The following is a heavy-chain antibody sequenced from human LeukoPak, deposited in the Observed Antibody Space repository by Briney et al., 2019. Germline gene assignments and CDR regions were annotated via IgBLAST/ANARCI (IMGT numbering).Heavy chain of an antibody. J-gene: IGHJ4*02. CDR3: ARFVATSGAFDY. CDR2: TYYRSKWYN. D-gene: IGHD5-12*01. V-gene: IGHV6-1*01. Sequence: SQTLSLTCAISGDSVSSTSAAWNWIRQSPSRGLKWLGRTYYRSKWYNDYAVSVKSRITINPDTSKNQFSLQLNSVTPEDTAVYYCARFVATSGAFDYWGQGTLVTVSS. CDR1: GDSVSSTSAA.